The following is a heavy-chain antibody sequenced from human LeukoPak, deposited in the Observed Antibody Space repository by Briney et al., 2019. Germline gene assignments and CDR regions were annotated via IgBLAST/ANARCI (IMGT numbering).Heavy chain of an antibody. CDR1: GYSISSGYY. CDR3: ASVYNWNDVVAFDI. Sequence: KSSETLSLTCAVSGYSISSGYYWDWIRQPPGKGLEWIGSIYHSGSTYYNPSLKSRVTISVDTSKNQFSLKLSSVTAADTAVYYRASVYNWNDVVAFDIWGQGTMVTVSS. V-gene: IGHV4-38-2*01. D-gene: IGHD1-1*01. CDR2: IYHSGST. J-gene: IGHJ3*02.